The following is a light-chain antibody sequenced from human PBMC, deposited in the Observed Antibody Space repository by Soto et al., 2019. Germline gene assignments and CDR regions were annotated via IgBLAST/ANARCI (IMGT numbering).Light chain of an antibody. CDR3: QQTYSIPIT. CDR1: QSISSY. Sequence: IQLTQSPSSLSASVGDRVTITCRASQSISSYLNWYQQKPGKAPKLLIHAASSLQGGVPLRFSGSGSGTDFTLTISSLQAEDFATYYCQQTYSIPITFGQGTRLEIK. V-gene: IGKV1-39*01. CDR2: AAS. J-gene: IGKJ5*01.